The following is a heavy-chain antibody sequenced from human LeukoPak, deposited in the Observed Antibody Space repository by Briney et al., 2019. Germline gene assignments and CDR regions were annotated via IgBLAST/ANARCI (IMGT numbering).Heavy chain of an antibody. Sequence: GGFLRLSCAASGFTFSSYAMSWVRQAPGKGLEWVSAISGSGGSTYYADSVKGRFTISRDNSKNTLYLQMNSLRAEDTAVYYCAKAPPSSSWYYLDYWGQGTLVTVSS. CDR3: AKAPPSSSWYYLDY. CDR1: GFTFSSYA. V-gene: IGHV3-23*01. CDR2: ISGSGGST. J-gene: IGHJ4*02. D-gene: IGHD6-13*01.